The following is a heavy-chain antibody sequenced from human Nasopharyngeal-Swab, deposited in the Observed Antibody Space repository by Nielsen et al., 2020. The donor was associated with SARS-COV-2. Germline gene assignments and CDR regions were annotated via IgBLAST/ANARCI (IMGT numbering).Heavy chain of an antibody. CDR1: GGSISSYY. CDR3: ARLAGRTAFDI. D-gene: IGHD6-13*01. J-gene: IGHJ3*02. V-gene: IGHV4-59*01. Sequence: SETLSLTCTVSGGSISSYYWSWIRQPPGKGLEWIGYIYYSGGTNYNPSLKSRVTISVDTSKNQFSLKLSSVTAADTAVYYCARLAGRTAFDIWGQGTMVTVSS. CDR2: IYYSGGT.